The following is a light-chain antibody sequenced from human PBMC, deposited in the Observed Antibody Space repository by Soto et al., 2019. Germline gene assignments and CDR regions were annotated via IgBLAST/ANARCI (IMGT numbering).Light chain of an antibody. V-gene: IGKV1-5*03. CDR1: QSISSW. Sequence: DIQMTQSPSTLPASVGDRVTITCRASQSISSWLAWYQQKPGTAPKLLIYKASSLKSGVPSRFSGSESGTEFTLTISSLQPDDFATYYCQQHNNYPFTFGPGTKVDIK. J-gene: IGKJ3*01. CDR2: KAS. CDR3: QQHNNYPFT.